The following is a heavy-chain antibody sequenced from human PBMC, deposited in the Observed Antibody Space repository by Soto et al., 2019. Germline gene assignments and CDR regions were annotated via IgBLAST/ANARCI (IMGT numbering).Heavy chain of an antibody. D-gene: IGHD3-22*01. CDR3: ARGDYFDSSGPFSDAFDI. J-gene: IGHJ3*02. Sequence: GGSLRLSCAASGFTFSDYYMTWIRQAPGKGLEWVSYISSSSNYINYADSVKGRFTISRDNAKSSLYLQMNSLRAEDTAVYYCARGDYFDSSGPFSDAFDIWGQGTMVTVSS. CDR1: GFTFSDYY. V-gene: IGHV3-11*06. CDR2: ISSSSNYI.